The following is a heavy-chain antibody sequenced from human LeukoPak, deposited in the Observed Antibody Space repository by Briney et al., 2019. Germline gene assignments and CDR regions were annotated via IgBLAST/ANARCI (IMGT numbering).Heavy chain of an antibody. V-gene: IGHV4-39*07. CDR3: ASGKVPAAIEYFQH. J-gene: IGHJ1*01. D-gene: IGHD2-2*01. CDR2: TYYSGST. Sequence: SETLSLTCTVSGGSISSSSYYWGWIRQPPGKGLEWIGSTYYSGSTYYNPSLKSRVTISVDTSKNQFSLKLSSVTAADTAVYYCASGKVPAAIEYFQHWGQGHPGHRLL. CDR1: GGSISSSSYY.